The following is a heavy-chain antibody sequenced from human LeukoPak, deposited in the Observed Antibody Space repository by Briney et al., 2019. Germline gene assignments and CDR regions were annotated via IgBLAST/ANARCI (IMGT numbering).Heavy chain of an antibody. V-gene: IGHV1-24*01. CDR3: ATVPYYYDSSGPH. CDR1: GYTLTELF. Sequence: ASVKVSCKVSGYTLTELFMHWVRQAPGKGLEWMGGFDPEDGETIYAQKFQGRVTMTEDTSTDTAYMELSSLRSEDTAVYYCATVPYYYDSSGPHWGQGTLVTVSS. J-gene: IGHJ4*02. CDR2: FDPEDGET. D-gene: IGHD3-22*01.